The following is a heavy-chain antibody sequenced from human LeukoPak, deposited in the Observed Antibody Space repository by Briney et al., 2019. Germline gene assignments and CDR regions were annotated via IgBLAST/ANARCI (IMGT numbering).Heavy chain of an antibody. CDR3: ARDRAGTQLWVEFDP. CDR2: ISYDGSKI. D-gene: IGHD5-18*01. V-gene: IGHV3-30*14. J-gene: IGHJ5*02. CDR1: GFSFSSYA. Sequence: PGGSLRLSCAASGFSFSSYAMHWVRQAPGKELEWVAVISYDGSKIYYADSVKGRFTISRDDSRNTLFLQMNSLRAEDTAVYYCARDRAGTQLWVEFDPWGQGTLVTVSS.